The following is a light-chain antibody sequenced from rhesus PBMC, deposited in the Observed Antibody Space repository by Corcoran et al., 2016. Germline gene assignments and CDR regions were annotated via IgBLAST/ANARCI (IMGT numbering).Light chain of an antibody. J-gene: IGKJ2*01. CDR3: LQDYTTPYS. CDR1: QGIKKE. Sequence: DIQMTQSPSSLSASVGDRVTVTCRARQGIKKELSWYQQKPGKAPTLPIYAASSLKAGVSSRFSGSGLGTDFTLTLGSLQPEDVATYYCLQDYTTPYSFGQGTKVEIK. V-gene: IGKV1-94*01. CDR2: AAS.